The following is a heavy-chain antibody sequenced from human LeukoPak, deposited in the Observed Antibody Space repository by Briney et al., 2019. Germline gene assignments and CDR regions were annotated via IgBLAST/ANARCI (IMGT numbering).Heavy chain of an antibody. CDR1: GFSLSTSGVG. CDR2: IYYSGST. D-gene: IGHD5-12*01. CDR3: ARDRGYSGYDPTYYYYYGMDV. J-gene: IGHJ6*02. V-gene: IGHV4-61*08. Sequence: SGPTLVKPTQTLTLTCTFSGFSLSTSGVGVGWIRQPPGKGLEWIGYIYYSGSTNYNPSLKSRVTISVDTSKNQFSLKLSSVTAADTAVYYCARDRGYSGYDPTYYYYYGMDVWGQGTTVTVSS.